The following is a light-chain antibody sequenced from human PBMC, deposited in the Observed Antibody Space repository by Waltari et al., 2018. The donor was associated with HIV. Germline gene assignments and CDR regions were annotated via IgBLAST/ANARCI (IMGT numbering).Light chain of an antibody. CDR3: QRFDSYPFT. CDR2: DAS. CDR1: KGISSA. Sequence: AIQLIQSPSSLSASVGDRVTITCRASKGISSALAWYQQKPGKPPKVLIYDASSWESGVPERFSGSGSGTDFTLTISRLQPEDFATYYCQRFDSYPFTFGGGTKVEIK. J-gene: IGKJ4*01. V-gene: IGKV1-13*02.